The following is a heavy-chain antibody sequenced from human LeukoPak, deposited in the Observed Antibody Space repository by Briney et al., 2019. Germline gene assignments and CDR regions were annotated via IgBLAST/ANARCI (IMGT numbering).Heavy chain of an antibody. V-gene: IGHV4-34*01. CDR1: GGSFSGYY. Sequence: SETLSLTCAVYGGSFSGYYWSWIRQPPGKGLEWIGEINHSGSTNYNPSLKSRVTISVDTSKNQFSLKLSSVTAADTAVYYCARGDGQQWLVFYFDYWGQGTLVTVSP. D-gene: IGHD6-19*01. CDR2: INHSGST. J-gene: IGHJ4*02. CDR3: ARGDGQQWLVFYFDY.